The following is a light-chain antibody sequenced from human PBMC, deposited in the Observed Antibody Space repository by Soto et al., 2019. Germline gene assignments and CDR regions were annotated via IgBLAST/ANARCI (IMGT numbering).Light chain of an antibody. V-gene: IGLV7-46*01. Sequence: QAVVTQEPSLTVSPGGTVTLTCGSSTGAVTSGHYPYWFQQKPGQAPRTLIYDTTNKHSWTPARFSGSLLGGKAALTLSGAQPEDEADHYCLLFYTDIRVFGGGTKVTVL. CDR1: TGAVTSGHY. CDR2: DTT. CDR3: LLFYTDIRV. J-gene: IGLJ2*01.